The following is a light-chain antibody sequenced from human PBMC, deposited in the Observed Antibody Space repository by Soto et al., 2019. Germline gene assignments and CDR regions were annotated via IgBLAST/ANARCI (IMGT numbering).Light chain of an antibody. V-gene: IGLV2-14*01. CDR2: DVR. J-gene: IGLJ2*01. Sequence: QPASVSGSPGQSITISCTGTSSDVGAYNYVSWYQQHPGKAPKLMIYDVRNRPSGVSNRFSGSKSGNTASLTISGLRAEDEADYYCSSYTSSNTLVVFGGGTKLTVL. CDR3: SSYTSSNTLVV. CDR1: SSDVGAYNY.